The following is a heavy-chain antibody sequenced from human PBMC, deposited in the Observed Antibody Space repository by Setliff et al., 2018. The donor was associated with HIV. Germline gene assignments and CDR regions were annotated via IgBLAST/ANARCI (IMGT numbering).Heavy chain of an antibody. CDR2: FYFGGNT. V-gene: IGHV4-39*01. Sequence: SETLSLTCGVSGASISDNTYSWGWVRQPPGQGLEWLGSFYFGGNTHYNPSLKSRLTISVDTSTNQFSLRVSSVTAADTAIYYCARLKIYEGTSKLSTFMRGVARKYYFESWGQGKLVTVSS. CDR3: ARLKIYEGTSKLSTFMRGVARKYYFES. D-gene: IGHD3-16*02. J-gene: IGHJ4*02. CDR1: GASISDNTYS.